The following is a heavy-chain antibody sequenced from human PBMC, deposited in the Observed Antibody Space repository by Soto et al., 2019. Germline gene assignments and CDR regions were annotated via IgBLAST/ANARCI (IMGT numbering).Heavy chain of an antibody. D-gene: IGHD1-26*01. J-gene: IGHJ4*02. CDR1: GYTFTSYY. Sequence: GASVKVSCKASGYTFTSYYMHWVRQAPGQGLEWMGIINPSGGSTSYAQKFQGRVTMTRDTSTSTVYMELSSLRSEDTAVYYCATPLLSGSYVPYFDYWGQGTLVTVSS. V-gene: IGHV1-46*01. CDR2: INPSGGST. CDR3: ATPLLSGSYVPYFDY.